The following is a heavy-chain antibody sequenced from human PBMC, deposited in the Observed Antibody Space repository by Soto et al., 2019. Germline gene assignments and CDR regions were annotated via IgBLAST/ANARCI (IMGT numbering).Heavy chain of an antibody. CDR3: ARELYDFWSGYFSRFDY. V-gene: IGHV1-18*01. CDR2: IIAYNGNT. D-gene: IGHD3-3*01. J-gene: IGHJ4*02. CDR1: GYTFTSYG. Sequence: ASVKVSCNASGYTFTSYGISWVRQAPVQGLEWMGWIIAYNGNTNYAQKLQGRVTMTTDTSTSTAYMELRSLRSDDTAVYYCARELYDFWSGYFSRFDYWGQGTLVPVSS.